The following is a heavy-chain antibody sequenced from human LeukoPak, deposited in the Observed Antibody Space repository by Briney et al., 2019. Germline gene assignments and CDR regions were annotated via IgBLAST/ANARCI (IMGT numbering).Heavy chain of an antibody. CDR3: AKDDWSPTTVTPHY. CDR1: GFTFSSYS. D-gene: IGHD4-17*01. CDR2: ISSSSSTI. V-gene: IGHV3-48*01. Sequence: GGSLRLSCAASGFTFSSYSMNWVRQAPGKGLEWVSYISSSSSTIYYADSVKGRFTISRDNSKNTLYLQMNSLRAEDTAVYYCAKDDWSPTTVTPHYWGQGTLVTVSS. J-gene: IGHJ4*02.